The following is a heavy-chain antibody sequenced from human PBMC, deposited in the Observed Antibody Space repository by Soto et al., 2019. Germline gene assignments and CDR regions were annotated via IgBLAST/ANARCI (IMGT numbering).Heavy chain of an antibody. D-gene: IGHD3-9*01. CDR1: GGSLSSGGYY. J-gene: IGHJ4*02. CDR2: LYYSGST. V-gene: IGHV4-31*03. CDR3: AKFDGRLSSKDY. Sequence: QVQLQESGPGLVKPSQTLSLTCTVSGGSLSSGGYYWSWIRQHPGKGLEWIGYLYYSGSTYYNPSLNSRDTISVDRSKNQFSLNLSSVTTADTAVYYCAKFDGRLSSKDYWVQGTLVTVST.